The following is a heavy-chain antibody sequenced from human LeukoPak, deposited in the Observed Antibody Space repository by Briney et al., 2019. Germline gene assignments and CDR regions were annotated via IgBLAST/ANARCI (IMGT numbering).Heavy chain of an antibody. V-gene: IGHV3-21*01. J-gene: IGHJ6*03. Sequence: GGSLRLSCEASGFTFSNYNMNWVRQAPGQRLEWVSSITSSSSYVFYADSVKGRFTISRDNSKNTLYLQMNSLRPEDTAVYYCAKDWRRIVVVGPITRHGNYMDVWGKGTTVTISS. D-gene: IGHD2-15*01. CDR1: GFTFSNYN. CDR3: AKDWRRIVVVGPITRHGNYMDV. CDR2: ITSSSSYV.